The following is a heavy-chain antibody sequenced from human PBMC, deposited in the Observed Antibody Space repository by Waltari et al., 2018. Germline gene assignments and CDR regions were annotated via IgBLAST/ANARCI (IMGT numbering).Heavy chain of an antibody. J-gene: IGHJ4*02. CDR1: GGSISSSNW. CDR2: IYHSGST. CDR3: ARAGSWYGGSGNDYFDY. D-gene: IGHD6-13*01. V-gene: IGHV4-4*02. Sequence: QVQLQESGPGLVKPSGTLSLTCAVSGGSISSSNWWRWGRQPPGKGLEWVGEIYHSGSTNYNPALKGPVTISVDKSTNQFSLKLSSVTAADTAVYYCARAGSWYGGSGNDYFDYWGQGTLVTVSS.